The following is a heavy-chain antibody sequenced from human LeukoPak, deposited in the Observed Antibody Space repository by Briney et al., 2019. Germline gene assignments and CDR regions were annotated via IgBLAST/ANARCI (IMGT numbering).Heavy chain of an antibody. CDR3: AKSLAVAGYYYGMDV. Sequence: GASVKVSCKVSGYTLTELSTHWVRQAPGKGLEWMGGFDPEDGETIYAQKFQGRVTMTEDTSTDTAYMELSSLRSEDTAVYYCAKSLAVAGYYYGMDVWGQGTTVTVPS. D-gene: IGHD6-19*01. V-gene: IGHV1-24*01. J-gene: IGHJ6*02. CDR1: GYTLTELS. CDR2: FDPEDGET.